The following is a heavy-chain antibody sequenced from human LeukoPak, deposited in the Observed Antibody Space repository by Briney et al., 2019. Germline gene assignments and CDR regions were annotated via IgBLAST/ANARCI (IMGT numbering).Heavy chain of an antibody. CDR1: GFTFSSYW. J-gene: IGHJ4*02. CDR2: VSSSGSTI. Sequence: GGSLRLSCAASGFTFSSYWMHWVRQAPGKGLEWVSYVSSSGSTIYYADSVKGRFTISRDNAKNSLYLQMNSLRAEDTAVYYCARTHAGDYFFDYWGQGTLVTVSS. D-gene: IGHD4-17*01. V-gene: IGHV3-48*04. CDR3: ARTHAGDYFFDY.